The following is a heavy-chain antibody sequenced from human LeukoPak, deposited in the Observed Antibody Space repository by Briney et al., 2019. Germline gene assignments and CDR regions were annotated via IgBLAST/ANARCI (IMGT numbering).Heavy chain of an antibody. D-gene: IGHD3-3*01. CDR3: ARGLGFWSPYGAFDI. V-gene: IGHV1-69*05. CDR2: IIPIFGTA. CDR1: GGTFSSYA. J-gene: IGHJ3*02. Sequence: SVKVSCKASGGTFSSYAISWVRQAPGQGLEWMGGIIPIFGTANYAQKFQGRVTITTDESTSTAYMELSSLRSEDTAVYYCARGLGFWSPYGAFDIWGQGTMVTVSS.